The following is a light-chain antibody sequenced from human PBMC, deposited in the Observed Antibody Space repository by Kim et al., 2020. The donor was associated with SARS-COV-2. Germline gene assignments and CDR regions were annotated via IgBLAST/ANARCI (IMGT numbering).Light chain of an antibody. J-gene: IGLJ2*01. CDR1: RGSIASNY. V-gene: IGLV6-57*04. CDR3: QSYDSSNQGV. Sequence: NFMLTQPHSVSESPGKTVTISCTRSRGSIASNYVQWYQQRPGSAPTTVIYEDNQRPSGVPDRFSGSIDSSSNSASLTISGLKTEDEADYYCQSYDSSNQGVFGGGTQLT. CDR2: EDN.